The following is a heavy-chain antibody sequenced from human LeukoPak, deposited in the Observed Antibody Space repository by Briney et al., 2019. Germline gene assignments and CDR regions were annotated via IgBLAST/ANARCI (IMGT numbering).Heavy chain of an antibody. CDR3: ARVGAAGPSY. Sequence: PSETLSLTCAVYGGSFSGYYWSWIRQPPGKGLEWIGEINHSGSTNYNPSLKSRVTISVDTSKNQFSLKLGSVTAADTAVYYCARVGAAGPSYWGQGTLVTVSS. D-gene: IGHD6-13*01. CDR2: INHSGST. V-gene: IGHV4-34*01. CDR1: GGSFSGYY. J-gene: IGHJ4*02.